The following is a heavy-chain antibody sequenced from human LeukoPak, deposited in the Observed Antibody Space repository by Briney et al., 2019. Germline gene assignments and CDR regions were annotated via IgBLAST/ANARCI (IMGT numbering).Heavy chain of an antibody. CDR3: ARGLRYGVDY. J-gene: IGHJ4*02. CDR1: GGSISSYY. CDR2: IYYSGST. V-gene: IGHV4-59*08. Sequence: SETLSLTCTVSGGSISSYYWSWIRQPPGKGLEWIGYIYYSGSTNYNPSLKSRVTISVDTSKNQFSLKLSSVTAADTAVYYCARGLRYGVDYWGQGTLVTVSS. D-gene: IGHD3-9*01.